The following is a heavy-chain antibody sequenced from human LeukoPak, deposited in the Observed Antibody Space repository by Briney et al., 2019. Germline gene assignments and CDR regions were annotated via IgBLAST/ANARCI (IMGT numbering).Heavy chain of an antibody. CDR2: MNPNSGNT. CDR1: GYTFTSYD. D-gene: IGHD3-9*01. J-gene: IGHJ5*02. V-gene: IGHV1-8*01. Sequence: GASVKVSCKASGYTFTSYDINWVRQATGQGLEWMGWMNPNSGNTGYAQEFQGRVTMTRNTSISTAYMELSSLRSEDTAVYYCARVPDLRYFDWLPDNNWFDPWGQGTLVTVSS. CDR3: ARVPDLRYFDWLPDNNWFDP.